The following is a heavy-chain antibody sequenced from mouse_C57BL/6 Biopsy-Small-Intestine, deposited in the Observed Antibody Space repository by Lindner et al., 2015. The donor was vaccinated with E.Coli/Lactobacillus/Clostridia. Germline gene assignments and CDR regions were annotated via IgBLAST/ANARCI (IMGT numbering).Heavy chain of an antibody. V-gene: IGHV1-18*01. CDR3: ARPYYGAFDY. CDR1: GYTFTDYN. CDR2: VNPNSGGT. J-gene: IGHJ2*01. D-gene: IGHD1-1*01. Sequence: VQLQESGPELVKPGASVKIPCKASGYTFTDYNMDWVKQSHVKSLEWIGDVNPNSGGTIYNQKFKGKATLTVDKSSSTAYMELRSLTSEDSAVYFCARPYYGAFDYWGQGTTLTVSS.